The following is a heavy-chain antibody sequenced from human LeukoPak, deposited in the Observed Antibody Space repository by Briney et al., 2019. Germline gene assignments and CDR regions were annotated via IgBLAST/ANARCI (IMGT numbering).Heavy chain of an antibody. J-gene: IGHJ4*02. V-gene: IGHV5-10-1*01. Sequence: GESLKISCKGSGYSFTSYWISWVRQMPGKGLEWMGRIDPSDSYTNYSLSFQGHVTISADKSISTAYLHWSSLKASDTAMYYCARAPSTTLRFFDYWAQGTLVTVSS. CDR3: ARAPSTTLRFFDY. CDR2: IDPSDSYT. CDR1: GYSFTSYW. D-gene: IGHD4-17*01.